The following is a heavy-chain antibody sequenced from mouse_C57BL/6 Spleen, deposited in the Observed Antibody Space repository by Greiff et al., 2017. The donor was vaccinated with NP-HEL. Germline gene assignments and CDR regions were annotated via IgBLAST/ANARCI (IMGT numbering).Heavy chain of an antibody. CDR3: ARYSNYRNAMDY. D-gene: IGHD2-5*01. V-gene: IGHV1-66*01. CDR2: IYPGSGNT. Sequence: VQLQESGPELVKPGASVKISCKASGYSFTSYYIHWVKQRPGQGLEWIGWIYPGSGNTKYNEKFKGKATLTADTSSSTAYMQLSSLTSEDSAVYYCARYSNYRNAMDYWGQGTSVTVSS. CDR1: GYSFTSYY. J-gene: IGHJ4*01.